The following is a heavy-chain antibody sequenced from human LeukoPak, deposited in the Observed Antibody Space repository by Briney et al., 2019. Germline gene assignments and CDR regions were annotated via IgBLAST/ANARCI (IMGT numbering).Heavy chain of an antibody. CDR1: GFTFSSYE. J-gene: IGHJ1*01. CDR2: ISSSGSTI. V-gene: IGHV3-48*03. CDR3: ARGGTLEYFQY. Sequence: AGGSLRLSCAASGFTFSSYEMNWVSQAPGKGLEWVSYISSSGSTIYYADSVKGRFTISRDNAKNSLYLQMNSLRAEDTAVYYCARGGTLEYFQYWGQGTLVSVSS.